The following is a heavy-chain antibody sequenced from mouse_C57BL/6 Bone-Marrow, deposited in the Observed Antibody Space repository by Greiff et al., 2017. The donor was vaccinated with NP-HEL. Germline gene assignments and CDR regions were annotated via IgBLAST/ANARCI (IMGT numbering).Heavy chain of an antibody. J-gene: IGHJ2*01. V-gene: IGHV14-4*01. CDR3: TTDYDGYIDY. CDR2: IDPENGDT. CDR1: GFNIKDDY. Sequence: EVKVVESGAELVRPGASVKLSCTASGFNIKDDYMHWVKQRPEQGLEWIGWIDPENGDTEYASKFQGKATITADTSSNTAYLQLSSLTSEDTAVYYCTTDYDGYIDYWGQGTTLTVSS. D-gene: IGHD2-3*01.